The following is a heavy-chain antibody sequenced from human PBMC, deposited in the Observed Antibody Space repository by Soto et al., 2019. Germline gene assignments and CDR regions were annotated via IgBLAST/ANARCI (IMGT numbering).Heavy chain of an antibody. Sequence: EVQLVESGGGLVQPGRSLRLSCAASGFTFDDYAMHWVRQAPGKGLEWVSGISWNSGRIGYADSVKGRFTISRDNAKNSLYLQMNSLGAEDTAFYYCAKDTEYSSPPGGAFDIWGQGTMVTVSS. CDR2: ISWNSGRI. CDR1: GFTFDDYA. V-gene: IGHV3-9*01. J-gene: IGHJ3*02. D-gene: IGHD6-6*01. CDR3: AKDTEYSSPPGGAFDI.